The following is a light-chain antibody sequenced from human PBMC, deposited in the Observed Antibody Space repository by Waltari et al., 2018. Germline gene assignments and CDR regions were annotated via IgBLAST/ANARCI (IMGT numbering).Light chain of an antibody. CDR3: QQRSKWFT. Sequence: EVVLTQPPATLALSPGERATLSCRASQSFSSYLAGYQQKPGQAPRLLIYDASKRATGIPARFTGSGSGTHFTLTISSLEPEDFAVYYCQQRSKWFTFGGGTKVEIK. V-gene: IGKV3-11*01. CDR1: QSFSSY. J-gene: IGKJ4*01. CDR2: DAS.